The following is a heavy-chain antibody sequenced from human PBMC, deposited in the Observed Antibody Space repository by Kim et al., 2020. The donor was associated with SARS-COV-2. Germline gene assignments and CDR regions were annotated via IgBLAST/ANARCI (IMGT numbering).Heavy chain of an antibody. J-gene: IGHJ4*02. Sequence: GGSLRLSCAASGFTFSSYGMHWVRQAPGKGLEWVAVIWYDGSNKYYADSVKGRFTISRDNSKNTLYLQMNSLRAEDTAVYYCARDRMYYDFWSGYYTDLVDYWGQGTLVTVSS. CDR1: GFTFSSYG. V-gene: IGHV3-33*01. CDR2: IWYDGSNK. CDR3: ARDRMYYDFWSGYYTDLVDY. D-gene: IGHD3-3*01.